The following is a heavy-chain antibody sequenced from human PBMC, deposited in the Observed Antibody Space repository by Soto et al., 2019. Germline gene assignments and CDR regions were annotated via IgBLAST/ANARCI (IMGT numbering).Heavy chain of an antibody. CDR1: GFSISVYG. CDR2: VSGGSGAT. CDR3: VTWNGYGDH. Sequence: EVQLLESGGGLVQPGGSLRLSGAASGFSISVYGVTWVRQAPGKGLEWVSGVSGGSGATHYRDSVKGRFSITTDNSANTAYLQMNSLRVEDTAVYYCVTWNGYGDHWGQGTRVTVS. D-gene: IGHD1-1*01. J-gene: IGHJ4*02. V-gene: IGHV3-23*01.